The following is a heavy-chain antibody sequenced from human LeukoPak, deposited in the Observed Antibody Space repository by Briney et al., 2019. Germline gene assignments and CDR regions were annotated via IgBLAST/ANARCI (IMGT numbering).Heavy chain of an antibody. CDR2: INPSGAST. Sequence: ASVKVSCKASGETFTRYYLHWVRQAPGHGLEWMGIINPSGASTSYAQKFQGRLTMTKDTSTSTVYMELSSLRSEDTAVYYCAAGIEAGGLGDYWGQGTLVTVSS. J-gene: IGHJ4*02. CDR3: AAGIEAGGLGDY. D-gene: IGHD6-13*01. V-gene: IGHV1-46*01. CDR1: GETFTRYY.